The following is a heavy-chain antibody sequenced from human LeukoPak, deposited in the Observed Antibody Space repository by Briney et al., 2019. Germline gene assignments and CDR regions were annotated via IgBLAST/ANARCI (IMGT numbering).Heavy chain of an antibody. D-gene: IGHD3-22*01. CDR3: ARAYYYDSSAAIDY. J-gene: IGHJ4*02. Sequence: SETLSLTCAVYGGSFSGYYWSWIRQPPGKGLEWIGEINHSGSTNYNPSLKSRVTISVDTSKNVFSLKLTSVTAADTAVYYCARAYYYDSSAAIDYWGQGILVTVSS. CDR1: GGSFSGYY. V-gene: IGHV4-34*01. CDR2: INHSGST.